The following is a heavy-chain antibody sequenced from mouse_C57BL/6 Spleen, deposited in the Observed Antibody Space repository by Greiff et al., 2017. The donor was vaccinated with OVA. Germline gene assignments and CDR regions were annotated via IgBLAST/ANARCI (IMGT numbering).Heavy chain of an antibody. Sequence: EVHLVESGGGLVKPGGSLKLSCAASGFTFSDYGMHWVRQAPEKGLEWVAYISSGSSTIYYADTVKGRFTISRDNAKNTLFLQMTSLRSEDTAMYYCARDYYGSVYYFDYWGQGTTLTVSS. CDR2: ISSGSSTI. V-gene: IGHV5-17*01. CDR1: GFTFSDYG. D-gene: IGHD1-1*01. J-gene: IGHJ2*01. CDR3: ARDYYGSVYYFDY.